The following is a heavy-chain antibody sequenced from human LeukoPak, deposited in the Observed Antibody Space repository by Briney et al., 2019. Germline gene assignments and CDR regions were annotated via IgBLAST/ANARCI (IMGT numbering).Heavy chain of an antibody. J-gene: IGHJ2*01. V-gene: IGHV1-46*01. D-gene: IGHD3-22*01. CDR3: ARDAGSYDSSGYYYWYFDL. CDR2: INASGGST. CDR1: GYTFTSYY. Sequence: ASVKVSCKASGYTFTSYYMHWVRQAPGQGLEWMGIINASGGSTSYAQKFQGRVTMTRDTSTSTVYMELSSLRSEDTAVYHCARDAGSYDSSGYYYWYFDLWGRGTLVTVSS.